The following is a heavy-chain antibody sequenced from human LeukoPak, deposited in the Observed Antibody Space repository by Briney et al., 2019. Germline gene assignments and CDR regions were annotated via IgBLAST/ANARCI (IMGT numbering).Heavy chain of an antibody. J-gene: IGHJ4*02. V-gene: IGHV3-11*01. CDR1: GFTVSSNY. CDR3: ARGQLELGLNFDY. Sequence: GGSLRLSCAASGFTVSSNYMSWVRQAPGKGLEWVSYISSSSSTIYYADSVKGRFTISRDNAKNSLYLQMNSLRAEDTAVYYCARGQLELGLNFDYWGQGTLVTVSS. CDR2: ISSSSSTI. D-gene: IGHD1-1*01.